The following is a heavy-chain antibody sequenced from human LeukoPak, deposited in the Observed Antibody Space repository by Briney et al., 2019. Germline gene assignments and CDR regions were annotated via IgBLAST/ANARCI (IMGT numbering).Heavy chain of an antibody. CDR3: TKTAYCGGDCYSYYFDY. Sequence: GGSLRLSCAASGFTFSSYCMNWARQAPGKGLEWVSAISGSGGSTYYADSVKGRFTISRDNSKNTLYLQMNSLRAEDTAVYYCTKTAYCGGDCYSYYFDYWGQGTLVTVFS. CDR2: ISGSGGST. CDR1: GFTFSSYC. V-gene: IGHV3-23*01. J-gene: IGHJ4*02. D-gene: IGHD2-21*02.